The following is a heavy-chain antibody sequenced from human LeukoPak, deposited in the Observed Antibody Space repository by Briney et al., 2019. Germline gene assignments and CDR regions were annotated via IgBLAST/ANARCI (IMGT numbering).Heavy chain of an antibody. J-gene: IGHJ6*02. V-gene: IGHV4-34*01. CDR2: VTHSGGA. CDR3: ARGPLGSSWHYYYYYGMDV. D-gene: IGHD6-13*01. Sequence: PSETLSLTCTVSGGSISSYYWSWVRQPPGKGLEWIGEVTHSGGANYNPSLKSRVTVSVDTSKNQFSLKLSSVTVADTAVYYCARGPLGSSWHYYYYYGMDVWGQGATVTVSS. CDR1: GGSISSYY.